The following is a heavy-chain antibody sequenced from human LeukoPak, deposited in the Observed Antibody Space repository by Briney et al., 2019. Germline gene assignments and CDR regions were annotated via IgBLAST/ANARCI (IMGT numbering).Heavy chain of an antibody. J-gene: IGHJ4*02. CDR1: GFSFSSNA. V-gene: IGHV3-23*01. Sequence: GSLRLSCAASGFSFSSNAMTWVRQAPGKGLECVSATTGSGDTTYYADSVRGRFTISRDNSRNTLYLQLNNLRVEDTAIYYCAKAYGTNGYYQLPIDFWGQGTLVSVSS. CDR3: AKAYGTNGYYQLPIDF. D-gene: IGHD3-22*01. CDR2: TTGSGDTT.